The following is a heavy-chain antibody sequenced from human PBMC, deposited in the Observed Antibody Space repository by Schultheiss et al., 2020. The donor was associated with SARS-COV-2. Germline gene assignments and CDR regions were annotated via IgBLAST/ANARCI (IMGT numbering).Heavy chain of an antibody. CDR1: GDSVNSGSYY. D-gene: IGHD3-22*01. Sequence: SETLSLTCTVSGDSVNSGSYYWGWIRQPPGKGLEFIGYIYYSGSISYNPSLQSRVTISVDTSKNQFSLKVRSVTAADTAVYYCARRFGYLIDYWGQGTLVTVSS. J-gene: IGHJ4*02. CDR3: ARRFGYLIDY. CDR2: IYYSGSI. V-gene: IGHV4-61*01.